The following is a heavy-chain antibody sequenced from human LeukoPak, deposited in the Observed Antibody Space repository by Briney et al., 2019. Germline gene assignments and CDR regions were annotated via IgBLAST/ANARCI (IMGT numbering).Heavy chain of an antibody. CDR3: ARAVHDYGFDY. Sequence: PGGSLRLSCEASGVTLRSYVMNWVRQAPGKGLEWVSSISSSSSYIYYADSVKGRFTISRDNARNSLYLQMNSLRAEDTAVYYCARAVHDYGFDYWGQGTLVTVSS. J-gene: IGHJ4*02. D-gene: IGHD4-17*01. V-gene: IGHV3-21*01. CDR2: ISSSSSYI. CDR1: GVTLRSYV.